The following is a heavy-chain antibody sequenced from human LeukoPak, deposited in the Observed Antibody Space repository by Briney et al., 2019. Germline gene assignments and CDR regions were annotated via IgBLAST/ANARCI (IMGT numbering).Heavy chain of an antibody. CDR3: ARGRRYCSSTSCYSFDY. J-gene: IGHJ4*02. V-gene: IGHV1-18*01. CDR1: GGTFSSYA. Sequence: GASVKVSCKASGGTFSSYAISWVRQAPGQGLEWMGWISAYNGNTNYAQKLQGRVTMTTDTSTSTAYMELRSLRSDDTAVYYCARGRRYCSSTSCYSFDYWGQGTLVTVSS. CDR2: ISAYNGNT. D-gene: IGHD2-2*01.